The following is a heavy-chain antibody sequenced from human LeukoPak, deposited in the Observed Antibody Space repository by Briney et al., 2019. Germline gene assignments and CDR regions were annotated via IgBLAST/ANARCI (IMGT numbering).Heavy chain of an antibody. D-gene: IGHD6-13*01. Sequence: GESLKISCKGSGYSFTSYWIGWVRQMPGKGLEWMGIIYPGDSDTRYSPSLQGQVTISADKSISTAYLQWSSLKASDTAMYYCARLVTAGHLYYGMDVWGQGTTVTVSS. V-gene: IGHV5-51*01. J-gene: IGHJ6*02. CDR1: GYSFTSYW. CDR3: ARLVTAGHLYYGMDV. CDR2: IYPGDSDT.